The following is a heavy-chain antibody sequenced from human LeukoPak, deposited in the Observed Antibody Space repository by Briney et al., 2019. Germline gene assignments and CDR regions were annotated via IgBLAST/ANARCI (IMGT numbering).Heavy chain of an antibody. V-gene: IGHV1-2*02. D-gene: IGHD3-10*01. J-gene: IGHJ6*02. CDR1: GYTFTGYY. Sequence: ASVKVSCKASGYTFTGYYMHWVRQAPGQGLEWMGWINPNSGGTNYAQKFQGRVTMTRDTSISTAYMELSRLRSDDTAVYYCAVGDITMVRGVTSNYYGMDVWGQGTTVTVSS. CDR2: INPNSGGT. CDR3: AVGDITMVRGVTSNYYGMDV.